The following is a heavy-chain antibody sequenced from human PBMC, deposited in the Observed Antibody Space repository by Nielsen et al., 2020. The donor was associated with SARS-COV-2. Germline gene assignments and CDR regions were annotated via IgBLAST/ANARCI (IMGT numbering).Heavy chain of an antibody. CDR3: AFVGLVEGAYYMDV. CDR2: IYWDDVK. CDR1: GFSLSTSGVG. Sequence: SGPTLVKPTQTLTLTCTFSGFSLSTSGVGVGWIRQPPGKALEWLALIYWDDVKRYSPSLKSRLTITKDTSKNQVVLTMTNMDPVDTATYYCAFVGLVEGAYYMDVWGKGTTVTVSS. V-gene: IGHV2-5*02. J-gene: IGHJ6*03. D-gene: IGHD2-15*01.